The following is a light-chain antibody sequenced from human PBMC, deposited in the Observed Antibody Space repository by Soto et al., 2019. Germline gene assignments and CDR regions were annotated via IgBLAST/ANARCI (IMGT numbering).Light chain of an antibody. CDR3: QEYNSALGV. J-gene: IGKJ3*01. CDR1: QGISNY. Sequence: DIQMTQSPSSLSASVGDRVTITCRASQGISNYLAWYQQKPGKVPKLLIYAASTLQSGVPSRFSGSGSGTDFTLTISSLQPEDGATYYCQEYNSALGVFGPGTKVDIK. V-gene: IGKV1-27*01. CDR2: AAS.